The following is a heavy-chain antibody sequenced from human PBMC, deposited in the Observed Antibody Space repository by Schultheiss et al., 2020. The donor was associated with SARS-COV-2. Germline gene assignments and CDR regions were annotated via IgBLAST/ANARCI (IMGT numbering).Heavy chain of an antibody. V-gene: IGHV4-31*03. CDR1: GGSISSGGYY. J-gene: IGHJ3*02. D-gene: IGHD3-9*01. Sequence: SETLSLTCTVSGGSISSGGYYWSWIRQHPGKGLEWIGYIYYSGSTYYNPSLKSRVTISVDRSKNQFSLKLSSVTAADTAVYYCARDRRYFDWLTDAFDIWGQGTMVTVSS. CDR3: ARDRRYFDWLTDAFDI. CDR2: IYYSGST.